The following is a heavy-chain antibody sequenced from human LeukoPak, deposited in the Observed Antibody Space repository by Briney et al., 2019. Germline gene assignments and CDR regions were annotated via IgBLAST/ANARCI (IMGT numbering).Heavy chain of an antibody. CDR1: GLIVSSNY. CDR3: ARDSDANNWFDP. J-gene: IGHJ5*02. V-gene: IGHV3-53*05. CDR2: IYSGGSI. Sequence: GGSLRLSCAASGLIVSSNYMTWVRQAPGKGLEWVSVIYSGGSIYYADSVKGRFTISRDNSKNTLYLQMNSLRAEDTAVYYCARDSDANNWFDPWAREPWSPSPQ.